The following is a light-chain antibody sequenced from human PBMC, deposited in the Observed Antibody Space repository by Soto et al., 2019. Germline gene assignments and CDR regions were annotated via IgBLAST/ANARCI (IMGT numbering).Light chain of an antibody. Sequence: EIVLTQSPGTLSFSPGEIATLSFRASQTFSNSFLSWFQQIPGQAPRLLIYGASMRATGIPDRFSGSGSGTDFTLTISRLEPEDFAVYYCQQCGSSSTFGQGTKVDIK. J-gene: IGKJ1*01. CDR1: QTFSNSF. CDR2: GAS. V-gene: IGKV3-20*01. CDR3: QQCGSSST.